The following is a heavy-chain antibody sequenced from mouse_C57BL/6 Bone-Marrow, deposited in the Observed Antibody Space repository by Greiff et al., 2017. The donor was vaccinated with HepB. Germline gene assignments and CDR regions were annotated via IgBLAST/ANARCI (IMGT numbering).Heavy chain of an antibody. CDR1: GYTFTDHT. CDR3: ARPYYYVSSYEDAMDY. D-gene: IGHD1-1*01. J-gene: IGHJ4*01. V-gene: IGHV1-78*01. CDR2: IYPRDGST. Sequence: VQLQQSDAELVKPGASVKISCKVSGYTFTDHTIHWMKQRPEQGLEWIGYIYPRDGSTKYNEKFKGKATLTADKSSSTAYMQLNSLTSEDSAVYFCARPYYYVSSYEDAMDYWGQGTSVTVSS.